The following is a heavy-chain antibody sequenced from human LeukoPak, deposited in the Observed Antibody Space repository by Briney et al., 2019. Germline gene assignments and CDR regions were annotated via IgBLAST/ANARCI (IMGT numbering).Heavy chain of an antibody. Sequence: GGSLRLSCAASGFNIGPYAMCWGRHGPGRGLEWVSVIKADGSGTFYSDSVKGRFTTSRDNSKNSLYLQMSSLTSVDTALYYCATSAFYHNLDVWGQGTTVAVSS. CDR1: GFNIGPYA. D-gene: IGHD1-1*01. CDR3: ATSAFYHNLDV. J-gene: IGHJ6*02. CDR2: IKADGSGT. V-gene: IGHV3-43*02.